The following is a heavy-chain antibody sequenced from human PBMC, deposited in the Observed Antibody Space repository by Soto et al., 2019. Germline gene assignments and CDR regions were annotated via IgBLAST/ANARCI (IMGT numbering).Heavy chain of an antibody. Sequence: ASVKVSFKVSGYTLTELSMHWVRQAPRKGLEWMGGFDPEDGETIYAQKFQGRVTMTEDTSTDTAYMELSSLRSEDTAVYYCATGLRGATYYYYYGMDVWGQGTTVTVSS. V-gene: IGHV1-24*01. CDR3: ATGLRGATYYYYYGMDV. CDR2: FDPEDGET. CDR1: GYTLTELS. D-gene: IGHD1-26*01. J-gene: IGHJ6*02.